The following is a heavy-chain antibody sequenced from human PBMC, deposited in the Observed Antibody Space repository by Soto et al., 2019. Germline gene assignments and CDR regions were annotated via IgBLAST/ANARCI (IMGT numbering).Heavy chain of an antibody. CDR1: GFNVVSYW. J-gene: IGHJ4*02. CDR2: IKEDGSEI. CDR3: ARDIGFDYVN. V-gene: IGHV3-7*01. Sequence: GGSLRLSCAVSGFNVVSYWNICFRQAPGKGLEWVASIKEDGSEIYYLQSVRGRFAISRDSAGNALQLAMNYLSAEDTATYFCARDIGFDYVNWGQGTLVTV. D-gene: IGHD3-16*01.